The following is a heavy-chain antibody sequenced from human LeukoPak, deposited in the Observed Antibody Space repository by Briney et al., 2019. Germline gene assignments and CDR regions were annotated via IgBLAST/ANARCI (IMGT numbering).Heavy chain of an antibody. CDR2: IYHSGST. CDR3: ARESAGAVTDALDV. D-gene: IGHD7-27*01. CDR1: GGSISSSNW. J-gene: IGHJ3*01. V-gene: IGHV4-4*02. Sequence: SETLSLTCAVSGGSISSSNWWTWVRQPPGKGLEWIGKIYHSGSTNNNPSLKSRITISVDKPKNQFSLKLSSVTAADTALYYCARESAGAVTDALDVWGQGTMVTVSS.